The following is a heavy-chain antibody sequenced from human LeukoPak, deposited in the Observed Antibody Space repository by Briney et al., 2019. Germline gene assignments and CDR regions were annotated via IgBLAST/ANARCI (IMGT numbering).Heavy chain of an antibody. D-gene: IGHD3-10*01. J-gene: IGHJ6*02. CDR2: IYYSGST. Sequence: PSETLSLTCTVSGGSISGYYWSWIRQPPGKGLEWIGYIYYSGSTNYSPSLKSRVTISVDTSKNQFSLKLSSVTAADTAVYYCARKRLTMVRGVIGYYYYGMDVWGQGTTVTVSS. CDR1: GGSISGYY. CDR3: ARKRLTMVRGVIGYYYYGMDV. V-gene: IGHV4-59*01.